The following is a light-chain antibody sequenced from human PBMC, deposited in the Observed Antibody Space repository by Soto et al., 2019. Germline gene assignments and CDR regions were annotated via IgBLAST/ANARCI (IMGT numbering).Light chain of an antibody. CDR1: NIGSKS. J-gene: IGLJ2*01. Sequence: SYELTQPPSVSVAPGKTARITCGGNNIGSKSVHWYQQKPGQAPVLAIYYDSDRPSGSPERFSGSNSGNTATLTISRVEAGDEADYYCQVWDSSSDHVLFGGGTKRTGL. CDR3: QVWDSSSDHVL. V-gene: IGLV3-21*04. CDR2: YDS.